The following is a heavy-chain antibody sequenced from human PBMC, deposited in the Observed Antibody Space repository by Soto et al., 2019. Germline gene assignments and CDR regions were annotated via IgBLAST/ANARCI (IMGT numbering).Heavy chain of an antibody. V-gene: IGHV4-59*08. J-gene: IGHJ6*02. CDR1: GGSISHYY. Sequence: QVQLQESGPGLVKPSETLSLTCTVSGGSISHYYWNWIRQPPGKGLKWIGNIHYDGRTDYHPSLKSRRTVSVDTSKTQFFLKLSSVTAADKAVYYCAGNYDVLTGRGDLDVWGQGTTVTVSS. D-gene: IGHD3-9*01. CDR2: IHYDGRT. CDR3: AGNYDVLTGRGDLDV.